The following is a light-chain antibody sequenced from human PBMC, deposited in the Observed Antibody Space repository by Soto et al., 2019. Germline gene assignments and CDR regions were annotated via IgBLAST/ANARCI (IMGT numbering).Light chain of an antibody. CDR3: QQSNNWPWT. V-gene: IGKV3-15*01. Sequence: EIVMTQSPATLPVSPGERATLSCRASQSVSSKLAWYQQKPGQAPRLLIYDASTRATGIPARFSGSGSGTEFTLTISSLQSEDFAVYYCQQSNNWPWTFGQGTNVEIK. CDR1: QSVSSK. J-gene: IGKJ1*01. CDR2: DAS.